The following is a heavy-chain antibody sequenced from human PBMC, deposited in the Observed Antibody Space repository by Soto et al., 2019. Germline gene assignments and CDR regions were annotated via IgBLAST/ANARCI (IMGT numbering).Heavy chain of an antibody. CDR3: AKEGLEWLLFYNYYYYMAV. J-gene: IGHJ6*03. CDR2: ISGSGGST. V-gene: IGHV3-23*01. D-gene: IGHD3-3*01. CDR1: GFTFSSYA. Sequence: GGSLRLSCAASGFTFSSYAMSWVRQAPGKGLEWVSAISGSGGSTYYADSVKGRFTISRDNSKNTLYLQMNSLRAEDTAVYYCAKEGLEWLLFYNYYYYMAVGGKGTTVTSP.